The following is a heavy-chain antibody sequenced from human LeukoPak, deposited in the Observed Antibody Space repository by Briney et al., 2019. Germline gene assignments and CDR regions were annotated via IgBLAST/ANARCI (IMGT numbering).Heavy chain of an antibody. CDR2: IYPGDSGP. Sequence: RGESLKISCKVSGYSFTSYCIGWVRQMPGKGLEWMGIIYPGDSGPTYSPSFQSQVTISVDKSINTAYLQWSSLQASDTAMYYCGMSGDRVPLQDDVFDVWGQGTMVTVST. J-gene: IGHJ3*01. CDR3: GMSGDRVPLQDDVFDV. V-gene: IGHV5-51*01. D-gene: IGHD1-26*01. CDR1: GYSFTSYC.